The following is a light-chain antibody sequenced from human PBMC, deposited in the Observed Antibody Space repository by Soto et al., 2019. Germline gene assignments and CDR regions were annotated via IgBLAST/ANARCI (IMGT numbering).Light chain of an antibody. Sequence: EIVMTQSPATLSVSPGERATLSCRASQSVSSNLAWYQQKPGQAPRLLIYGASTRATGIPARFSGSRSGTEFTLTISSLQSEDFAVYYCQQYNSWPPITVGQGTRREIK. V-gene: IGKV3-15*01. CDR1: QSVSSN. CDR2: GAS. J-gene: IGKJ5*01. CDR3: QQYNSWPPIT.